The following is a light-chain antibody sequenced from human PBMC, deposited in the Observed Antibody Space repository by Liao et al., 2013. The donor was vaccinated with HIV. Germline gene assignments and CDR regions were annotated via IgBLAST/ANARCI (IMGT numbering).Light chain of an antibody. Sequence: SYELTQPPSVSVAPGQTARITCGGDNIGRKSVHWSQQKPGQSPRLVIYEHIKRPSGIPERFSGSSSGNTVTLTISGTQSVDEADYYCQAWDSTTVVFGGGTKLTVL. CDR3: QAWDSTTVV. CDR1: NIGRKS. V-gene: IGLV3-9*01. J-gene: IGLJ2*01. CDR2: EHI.